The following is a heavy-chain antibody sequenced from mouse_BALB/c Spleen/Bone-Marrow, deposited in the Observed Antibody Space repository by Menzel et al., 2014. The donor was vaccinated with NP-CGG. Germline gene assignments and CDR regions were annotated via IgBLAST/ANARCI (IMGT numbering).Heavy chain of an antibody. CDR3: ARSTMITTGNYFDY. CDR1: GFTFSSYA. V-gene: IGHV5-6-5*01. J-gene: IGHJ2*01. Sequence: EVKLMESGGGLVKPGESLKLSCAASGFTFSSYAMSWVRQTPEKRLEWVASINSGDSNYYPDSVKGRFTIPRDNARNILYLQMSSLRSEDTAMYYCARSTMITTGNYFDYWGQGTTLTVSS. CDR2: INSGDSN. D-gene: IGHD2-4*01.